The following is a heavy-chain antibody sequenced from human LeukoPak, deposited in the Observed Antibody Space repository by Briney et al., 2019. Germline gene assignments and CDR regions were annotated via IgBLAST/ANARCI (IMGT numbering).Heavy chain of an antibody. V-gene: IGHV3-23*01. Sequence: GGSLRLSCAASGFTFRRYGMSWVRQAPGKGLEWVSAISGSGGSTYYADSVKGRFTISRDNSKNTLYLQMNSLRAEDTAVYYCAKGEYSGYDLYYFDYWGQGTLVTVSS. CDR3: AKGEYSGYDLYYFDY. D-gene: IGHD5-12*01. CDR2: ISGSGGST. CDR1: GFTFRRYG. J-gene: IGHJ4*02.